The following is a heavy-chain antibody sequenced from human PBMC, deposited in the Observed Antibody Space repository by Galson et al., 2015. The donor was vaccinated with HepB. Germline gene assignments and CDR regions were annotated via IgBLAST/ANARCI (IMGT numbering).Heavy chain of an antibody. CDR3: AKGVGSRYQYIDV. J-gene: IGHJ6*03. D-gene: IGHD2-15*01. V-gene: IGHV3-23*01. Sequence: SLRLSCAASGFTFSSSAMNWVRQAPGKGLEWVSAISCSGGNTFYADSVKGRFTISRDNSKNTLYLQMNSLRAEDTAVYYCAKGVGSRYQYIDVWGQGTTVTVSS. CDR1: GFTFSSSA. CDR2: ISCSGGNT.